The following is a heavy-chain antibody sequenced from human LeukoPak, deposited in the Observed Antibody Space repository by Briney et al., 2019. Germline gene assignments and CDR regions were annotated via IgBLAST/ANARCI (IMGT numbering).Heavy chain of an antibody. V-gene: IGHV3-23*01. CDR3: ATELWGGRHLRAEF. Sequence: PGGSLRLSCVASGLTFNTYAMSWVRQAPGESLEWVSAICPSGDRTYYADSLKGRFTISRDNSNNTVYLQIHRLRVDDTAIYSCATELWGGRHLRAEFWGRGTLVSVSS. CDR1: GLTFNTYA. D-gene: IGHD1-14*01. CDR2: ICPSGDRT. J-gene: IGHJ4*02.